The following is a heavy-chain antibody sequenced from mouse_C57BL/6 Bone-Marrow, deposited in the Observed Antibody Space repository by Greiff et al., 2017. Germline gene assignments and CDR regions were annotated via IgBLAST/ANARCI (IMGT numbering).Heavy chain of an antibody. J-gene: IGHJ3*01. D-gene: IGHD1-1*01. CDR3: TSPFITHGGGWVAY. Sequence: EVQLQQSGAELVRPGASVKLSCTASGFNFKDDYMHWVKQRPEQGLEWIGWIDPENGDTEYASKFQGKATITEDTSSNTAYLQLSSLTSEDTAVYYGTSPFITHGGGWVAYWGQGTLVTVSA. CDR1: GFNFKDDY. CDR2: IDPENGDT. V-gene: IGHV14-4*01.